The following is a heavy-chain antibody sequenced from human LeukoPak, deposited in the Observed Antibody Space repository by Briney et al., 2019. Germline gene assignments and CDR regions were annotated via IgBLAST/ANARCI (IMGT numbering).Heavy chain of an antibody. CDR1: GFTFNDYW. Sequence: GSLRLSCAASGFTFNDYWMNWVRQAPGKGLEWVANIKQDGSEKYYVDSVKGRFTISRDNAKNSLYLQMNSLRAEDTAVYYCARGGGLGGYWGQGTLVTVSS. J-gene: IGHJ4*02. V-gene: IGHV3-7*04. CDR3: ARGGGLGGY. CDR2: IKQDGSEK. D-gene: IGHD1-26*01.